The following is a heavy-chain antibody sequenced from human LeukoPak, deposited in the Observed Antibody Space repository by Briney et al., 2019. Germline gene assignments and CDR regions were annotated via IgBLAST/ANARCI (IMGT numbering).Heavy chain of an antibody. Sequence: AGGSLRLSCAASGFTFSSYGMSWVRQAPGKGLEWVSGISGSGGRTNYADSVKGRFTISRDNAKNTLYLRMNSLRAEDTAVYYCAKGSREWELLDAFDIWGQGTMVTVSS. CDR2: ISGSGGRT. D-gene: IGHD1-26*01. CDR3: AKGSREWELLDAFDI. V-gene: IGHV3-23*01. J-gene: IGHJ3*02. CDR1: GFTFSSYG.